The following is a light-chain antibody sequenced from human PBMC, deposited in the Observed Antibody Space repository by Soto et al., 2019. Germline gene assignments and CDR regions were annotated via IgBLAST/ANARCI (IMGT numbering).Light chain of an antibody. V-gene: IGLV4-69*01. CDR3: QTWGTLIDAVV. Sequence: QLVLTQSPSASASLGDSVKLTCTLSSEHSGYAIAWHQQQPEKGPRYLMKVNSDGSHSKGDGIPDRFSGSSSGAERYLTISSLHSEDEADYYCQTWGTLIDAVVFRGGTKLTVL. J-gene: IGLJ2*01. CDR2: VNSDGSH. CDR1: SEHSGYA.